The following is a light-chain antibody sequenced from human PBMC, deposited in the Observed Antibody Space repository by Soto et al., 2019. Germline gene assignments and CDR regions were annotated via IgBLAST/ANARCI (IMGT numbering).Light chain of an antibody. Sequence: EIVLTQSPATLSLSPGERATLSCRASQSVSSYLAWYQQKPGQVPRLVIYDASNRATGIPGRFSGSGSGTDFTLTISRLEPEDFGVYYWQQRSSWPRTFGQGTKVEIK. CDR3: QQRSSWPRT. CDR2: DAS. V-gene: IGKV3-11*01. CDR1: QSVSSY. J-gene: IGKJ1*01.